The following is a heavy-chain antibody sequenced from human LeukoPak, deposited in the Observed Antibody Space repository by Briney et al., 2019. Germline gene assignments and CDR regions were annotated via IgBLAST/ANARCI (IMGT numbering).Heavy chain of an antibody. CDR1: GFTFSSYA. CDR3: ARDATGSSFYDY. Sequence: PGGSLRLSCAASGFTFSSYAMSWVRQAPGKGLECVANIKQGGSEKSYVDSVLGRFTVSRDNAKNSLILQMNSLRAEDTAVYYCARDATGSSFYDYWGQGTLVTVSS. CDR2: IKQGGSEK. J-gene: IGHJ4*02. D-gene: IGHD3-10*01. V-gene: IGHV3-7*01.